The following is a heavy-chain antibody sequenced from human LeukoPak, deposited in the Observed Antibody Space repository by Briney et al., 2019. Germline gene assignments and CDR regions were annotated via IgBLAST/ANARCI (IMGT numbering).Heavy chain of an antibody. J-gene: IGHJ6*03. Sequence: ASVKVSCNASGYSFTSYDINWVRQAPGQGLEWMGWINPNSGGTNYAQKFQGRVTMTRDTSISTAYMELSRLRSDDTAVYYCARGLSDSSGWYSGYYYYMDVWGKGTTVTVSS. CDR1: GYSFTSYD. V-gene: IGHV1-2*02. CDR2: INPNSGGT. CDR3: ARGLSDSSGWYSGYYYYMDV. D-gene: IGHD6-19*01.